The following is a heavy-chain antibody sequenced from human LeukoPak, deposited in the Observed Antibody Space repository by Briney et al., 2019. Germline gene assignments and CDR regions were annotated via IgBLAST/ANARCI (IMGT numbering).Heavy chain of an antibody. V-gene: IGHV4-34*01. CDR1: GGSFSGYY. J-gene: IGHJ1*01. CDR2: INHSGST. D-gene: IGHD6-19*01. CDR3: ARGYSVAGLFQH. Sequence: SETLSLTCAVYGGSFSGYYWSWIRQPPGKGLEWIGEINHSGSTNYNPSLKSRVTISVDMSKNQFSLKLSSVTAADTAVYYCARGYSVAGLFQHWGQGTLVTVSS.